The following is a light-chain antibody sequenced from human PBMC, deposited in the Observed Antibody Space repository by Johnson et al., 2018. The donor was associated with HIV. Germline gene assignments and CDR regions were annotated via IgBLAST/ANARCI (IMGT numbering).Light chain of an antibody. Sequence: QSVLTQPPSVSAAPGQKVTISCSGSTSNIGNNYVSWYQQLPGTAPKLLIYEKNKRPSGIPDRFSASKSGTSATLVITGLQTGDEADYYCGAWDSSLSAHFVFGTDQGHRP. CDR1: TSNIGNNY. CDR3: GAWDSSLSAHFV. J-gene: IGLJ1*01. V-gene: IGLV1-51*02. CDR2: EKN.